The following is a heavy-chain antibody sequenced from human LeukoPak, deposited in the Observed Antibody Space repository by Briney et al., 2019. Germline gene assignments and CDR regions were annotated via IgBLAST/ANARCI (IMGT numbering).Heavy chain of an antibody. D-gene: IGHD2/OR15-2a*01. Sequence: GGSLRLSCAASGITFSSFAMSWVRQAPGKGLEWVSGISASGDSTYYADSVKGRFNISRDNSKITLYLQMNCLRAEDTAIYYCAKRRGFYDKSAIDYWGQGILVTVSS. CDR1: GITFSSFA. CDR2: ISASGDST. V-gene: IGHV3-23*01. J-gene: IGHJ4*02. CDR3: AKRRGFYDKSAIDY.